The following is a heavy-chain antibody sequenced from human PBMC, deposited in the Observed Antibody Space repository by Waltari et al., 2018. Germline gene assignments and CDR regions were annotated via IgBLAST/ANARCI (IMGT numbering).Heavy chain of an antibody. CDR1: GGTFSSYT. J-gene: IGHJ4*02. D-gene: IGHD6-13*01. Sequence: QVQLVQSGAEVKKPGSSVKVSCKASGGTFSSYTISWVRQAPGQGLEWMGRIIPILGIANYAQKFQGRVTITADKSTSTAYMELSSLRSEDTAVYYCASIAAAGRGPVVDYWGQGTLVTVSS. V-gene: IGHV1-69*02. CDR2: IIPILGIA. CDR3: ASIAAAGRGPVVDY.